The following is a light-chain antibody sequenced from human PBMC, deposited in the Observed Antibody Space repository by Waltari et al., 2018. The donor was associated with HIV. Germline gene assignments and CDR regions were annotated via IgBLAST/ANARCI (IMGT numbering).Light chain of an antibody. CDR1: SSDVGRYDY. V-gene: IGLV2-8*01. CDR3: TSYAGINPVA. Sequence: QSALTQPPSASGSPGQSVTISCTGTSSDVGRYDYVSWYQQHPGKAPKLLIFEVNKRPSGVPDLCSGSKSGNTASLTVSGLQAEDEAEYYCTSYAGINPVAFGGGTNLTVL. CDR2: EVN. J-gene: IGLJ2*01.